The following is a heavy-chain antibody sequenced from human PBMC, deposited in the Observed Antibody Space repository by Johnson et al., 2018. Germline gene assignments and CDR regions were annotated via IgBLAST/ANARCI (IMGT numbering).Heavy chain of an antibody. CDR1: GFTFSNFG. Sequence: QVQLVQSGGGVVQPGRSLRLSCGASGFTFSNFGMHWVRQAPGKGLEWVADISYDGRNKNYADSVKGRFAISRDNSKNTLYVQMDSLRAEDTAVYYCAKDRSVRYSSRWSYAFDIWGPGTMVTVSS. D-gene: IGHD6-13*01. CDR3: AKDRSVRYSSRWSYAFDI. J-gene: IGHJ3*02. V-gene: IGHV3-30*18. CDR2: ISYDGRNK.